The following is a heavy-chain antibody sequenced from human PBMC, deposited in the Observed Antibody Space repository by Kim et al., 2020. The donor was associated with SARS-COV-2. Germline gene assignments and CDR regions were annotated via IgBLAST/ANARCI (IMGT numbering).Heavy chain of an antibody. CDR1: GGSINNYY. J-gene: IGHJ3*01. V-gene: IGHV4-59*01. Sequence: SETLSLTCTVSGGSINNYYRSWIRQTPGKGLEWIGYIFYDGATNQNPSLRSRVTISVDRSNNQFSLSLSSVTAADTAVYYCARSSSWYFAFDFWGQGTMVTVSS. CDR2: IFYDGAT. CDR3: ARSSSWYFAFDF. D-gene: IGHD6-13*01.